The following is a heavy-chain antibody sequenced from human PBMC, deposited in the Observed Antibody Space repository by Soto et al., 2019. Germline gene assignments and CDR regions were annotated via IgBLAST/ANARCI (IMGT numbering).Heavy chain of an antibody. D-gene: IGHD3-9*01. CDR3: AGSNYDILTGHSFGY. Sequence: SETLSLTCTVSGGSISSYYWSWIRQPPGKGLEWIGYIYYSGSTNYNPSLKSRVTISVDTSKNQFSLKLSSVTAADTAVYYCAGSNYDILTGHSFGYWGQGTLVTVSS. V-gene: IGHV4-59*08. CDR1: GGSISSYY. J-gene: IGHJ4*02. CDR2: IYYSGST.